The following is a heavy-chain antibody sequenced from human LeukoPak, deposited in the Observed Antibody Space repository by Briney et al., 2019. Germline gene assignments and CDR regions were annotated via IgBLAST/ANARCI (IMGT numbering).Heavy chain of an antibody. CDR1: GFTFSSYG. CDR3: ARARGGYCGGGSCYLADY. V-gene: IGHV3-30*02. D-gene: IGHD2-15*01. J-gene: IGHJ4*02. CDR2: IRYDGSNK. Sequence: GGSLRLSCAASGFTFSSYGMHWVRQAPGKGLEWVAFIRYDGSNKYYADSVKGRFIISRDNFKNTLYLQMNSLRSEDTAVYYCARARGGYCGGGSCYLADYWGQGTLVTVSS.